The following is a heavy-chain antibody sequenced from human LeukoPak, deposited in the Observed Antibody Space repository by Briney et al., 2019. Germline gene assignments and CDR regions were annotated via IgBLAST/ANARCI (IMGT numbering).Heavy chain of an antibody. Sequence: SQTLSLTCTVSGGSISSGSYYWSWIRQPAGKGLEWIGRIYTSGSTNYNPSLRSRVTISVDTSKNQFSLKLSSVTAADTAVYYCASYSGSYYSAFDIWGQGTMVTVSS. D-gene: IGHD1-26*01. CDR1: GGSISSGSYY. CDR2: IYTSGST. CDR3: ASYSGSYYSAFDI. J-gene: IGHJ3*02. V-gene: IGHV4-61*02.